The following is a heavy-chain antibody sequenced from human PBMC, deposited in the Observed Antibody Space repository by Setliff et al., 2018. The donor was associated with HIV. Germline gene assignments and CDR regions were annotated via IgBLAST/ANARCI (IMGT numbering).Heavy chain of an antibody. CDR1: GYTFTAYY. Sequence: GASVKVSCKASGYTFTAYYMHWVRQAPGQGLEWMGRIIPNSGGTNYAQKFQGRVTMTRDTSISTAYMELSRLRSDDTAVYYCASKVHCTNGVCLDAFDIWGQGTMVTV. J-gene: IGHJ3*02. CDR3: ASKVHCTNGVCLDAFDI. CDR2: IIPNSGGT. V-gene: IGHV1-2*06. D-gene: IGHD2-8*01.